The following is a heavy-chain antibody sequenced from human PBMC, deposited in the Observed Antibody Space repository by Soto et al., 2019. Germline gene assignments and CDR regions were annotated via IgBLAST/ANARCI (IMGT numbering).Heavy chain of an antibody. D-gene: IGHD2-15*01. CDR2: TYYRSRWYS. CDR3: ARSEEDSDYYYYGMDV. CDR1: GDTVSSNSVA. V-gene: IGHV6-1*01. J-gene: IGHJ6*02. Sequence: SQTLSLTCVGSGDTVSSNSVAWNWVRQSPSRGLEWLGRTYYRSRWYSDYAVSVRSRIDVNADTSKNQVSLQLNSVTPEDTAVYYCARSEEDSDYYYYGMDVWGQGTTVTVS.